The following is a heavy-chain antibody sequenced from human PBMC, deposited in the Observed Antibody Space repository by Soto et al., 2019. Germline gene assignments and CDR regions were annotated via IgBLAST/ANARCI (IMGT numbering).Heavy chain of an antibody. V-gene: IGHV3-21*01. CDR3: AREITGYGSLTYFDY. CDR2: ISSSSSYT. Sequence: GGSLRLSCAASGFTFSTDTMNWVRQAPGKGLEWVSSISSSSSYTYYADSVKGRFTISRDNAKNSLYLQMNSLRAEDTAVYYCAREITGYGSLTYFDYWGQGTLVTVSS. D-gene: IGHD3-10*01. J-gene: IGHJ4*02. CDR1: GFTFSTDT.